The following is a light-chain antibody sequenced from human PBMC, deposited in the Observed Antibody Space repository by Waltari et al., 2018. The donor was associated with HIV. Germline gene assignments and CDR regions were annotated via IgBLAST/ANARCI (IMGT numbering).Light chain of an antibody. CDR2: DAS. CDR3: QQYEASPPMYT. CDR1: QTINRNY. V-gene: IGKV3-20*01. J-gene: IGKJ2*01. Sequence: EPVLTQSPGTLSLSSGARATLPCRASQTINRNYLAWYQHKPGLPPRLLIYDASTRAAGIPDRFSGGGSGTDFTLTISRLEPEDFAIYFCQQYEASPPMYTFGQGTRLEV.